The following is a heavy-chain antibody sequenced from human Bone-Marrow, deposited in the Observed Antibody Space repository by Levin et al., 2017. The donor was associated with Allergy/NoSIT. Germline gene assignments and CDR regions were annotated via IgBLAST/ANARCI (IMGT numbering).Heavy chain of an antibody. Sequence: SETLSLTCIVSTGSIHTSDFFWGWVRQPPGKGLEWIGTIYHSGTTYYNPSLKSRVTMSVDTSKNQLSMGLTSVTAADTAVYYCARLPSATTYFDSWGQGVLVIVS. CDR2: IYHSGTT. CDR3: ARLPSATTYFDS. CDR1: TGSIHTSDFF. D-gene: IGHD4-17*01. J-gene: IGHJ4*02. V-gene: IGHV4-39*01.